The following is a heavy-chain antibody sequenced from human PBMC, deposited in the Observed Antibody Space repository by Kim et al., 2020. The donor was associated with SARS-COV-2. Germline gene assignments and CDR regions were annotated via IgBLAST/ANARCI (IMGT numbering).Heavy chain of an antibody. CDR3: ARPHCSSTSCYPS. J-gene: IGHJ4*02. D-gene: IGHD2-2*01. CDR1: GGSISSSSYY. V-gene: IGHV4-39*01. Sequence: SETLSLTCTVSGGSISSSSYYWGWIRQPPGKGLEWIGSIYYSGSTYYNPSLKSRVTISVDTSKNQFSLKLSSVTAADTAVYYCARPHCSSTSCYPSWGQGTLVTVSS. CDR2: IYYSGST.